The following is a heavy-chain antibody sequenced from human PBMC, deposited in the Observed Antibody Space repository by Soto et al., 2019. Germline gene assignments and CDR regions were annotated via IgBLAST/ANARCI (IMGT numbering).Heavy chain of an antibody. CDR2: ISGYNGDT. D-gene: IGHD2-8*01. Sequence: QGQLVQSGPEAKKPGASVKVSCKASGYTFSRYGISWVRQATGQGLGWMGWISGYNGDTKYAQKVQGRVTMTIDTSTYTAYMELRSLTSDDTAIYYCAKNGQPPYYYYGMDVWGQGTTVTVSS. V-gene: IGHV1-18*01. CDR3: AKNGQPPYYYYGMDV. CDR1: GYTFSRYG. J-gene: IGHJ6*02.